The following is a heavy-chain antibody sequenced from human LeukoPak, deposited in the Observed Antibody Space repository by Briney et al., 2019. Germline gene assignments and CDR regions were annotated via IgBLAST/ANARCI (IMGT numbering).Heavy chain of an antibody. CDR2: IKQDGSEK. CDR3: AREDRGSYGYFDY. Sequence: PGGSLRLSCAASGFTFSSYWMSWVRQAPGKVLEWVANIKQDGSEKYYVDSVKGRFTISRDNAKNSLYLQMNSLRAEDTAVYYCAREDRGSYGYFDYWGQGTLVTVSS. D-gene: IGHD1-26*01. CDR1: GFTFSSYW. V-gene: IGHV3-7*01. J-gene: IGHJ4*02.